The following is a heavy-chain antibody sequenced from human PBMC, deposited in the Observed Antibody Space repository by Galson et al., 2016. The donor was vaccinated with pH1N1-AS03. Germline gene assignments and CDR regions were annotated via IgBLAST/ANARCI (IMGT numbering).Heavy chain of an antibody. J-gene: IGHJ4*02. V-gene: IGHV1-2*02. CDR3: ARDRDYNGSGSYYNGVIGSFDY. D-gene: IGHD3-10*01. Sequence: SVKVSCKDSGDSFSGYYMHWVRQAPGQGLEWMGWINSNSGDTKYAPKFQGRVTMTRDTSIRTVYMDLSGLRFDATALYYCARDRDYNGSGSYYNGVIGSFDYWGQGTLVTVSS. CDR1: GDSFSGYY. CDR2: INSNSGDT.